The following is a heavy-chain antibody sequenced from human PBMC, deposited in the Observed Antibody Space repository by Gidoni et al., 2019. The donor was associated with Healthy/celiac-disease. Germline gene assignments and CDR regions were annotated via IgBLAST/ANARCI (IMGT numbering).Heavy chain of an antibody. CDR3: ARVGGDDSGYDFSGYYFDY. D-gene: IGHD5-12*01. CDR2: IIPILGIA. V-gene: IGHV1-69*04. J-gene: IGHJ4*02. CDR1: GGTFSSYA. Sequence: QVQLVQSGAEVKKPGSSVKVSCKASGGTFSSYAISWVRQAPGQGLEWMGRIIPILGIANYAQKFQGRVTITADKSTSTAYMELSSLRSEDTAVYYCARVGGDDSGYDFSGYYFDYWGQGTLVTVSS.